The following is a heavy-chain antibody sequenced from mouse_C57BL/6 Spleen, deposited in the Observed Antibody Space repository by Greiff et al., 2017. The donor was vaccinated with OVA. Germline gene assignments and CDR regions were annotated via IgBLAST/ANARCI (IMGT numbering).Heavy chain of an antibody. J-gene: IGHJ4*01. D-gene: IGHD2-2*01. CDR3: ARKEVTTVYYYAMDY. V-gene: IGHV1-81*01. CDR2: IYPRSGNT. Sequence: VKLMESGAELARPGASVKLSCKASGYTFTSYGKSWVKQRTGQGLEWIGEIYPRSGNTYYNEKFKGKATLTADKSSSTAYMELRSLTSEDSAVYFCARKEVTTVYYYAMDYWGQGTSVTVSS. CDR1: GYTFTSYG.